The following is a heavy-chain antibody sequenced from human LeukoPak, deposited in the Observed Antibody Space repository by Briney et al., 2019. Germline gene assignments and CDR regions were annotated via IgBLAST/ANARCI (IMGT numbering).Heavy chain of an antibody. Sequence: PSEPLSLTCTVSGASITSYYWSWIRQPPGKGQWWIGYIYYSGSTTYKPSLKSRVTISVDTSKNQFSLKLSSVTAADTAVYYCARLSIVGATNFDYWGQGTLVTVSS. D-gene: IGHD1-26*01. CDR1: GASITSYY. J-gene: IGHJ4*02. CDR3: ARLSIVGATNFDY. V-gene: IGHV4-59*08. CDR2: IYYSGST.